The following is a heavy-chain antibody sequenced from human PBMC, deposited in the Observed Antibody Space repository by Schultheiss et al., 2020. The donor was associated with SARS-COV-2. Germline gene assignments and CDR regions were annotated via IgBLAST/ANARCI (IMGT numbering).Heavy chain of an antibody. CDR2: MIGGGAIT. D-gene: IGHD5-18*01. J-gene: IGHJ4*02. CDR1: GFTFSSYA. Sequence: GGPLRLSCAASGFTFSSYAMSWVRQAPGKGLEWVSGMIGGGAITNYADSGKGRFTISRDSSKDTLFLQLNSLRVEDTAIYYCAREGDTATRWLLDYFDYWGQGTLVTVSS. V-gene: IGHV3-23*01. CDR3: AREGDTATRWLLDYFDY.